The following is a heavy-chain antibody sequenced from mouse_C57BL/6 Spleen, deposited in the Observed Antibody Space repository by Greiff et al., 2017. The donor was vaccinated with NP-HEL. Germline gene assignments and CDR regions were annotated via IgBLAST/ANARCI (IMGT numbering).Heavy chain of an antibody. CDR2: IYPGDGDT. CDR3: AIDYGSSYYAMDY. J-gene: IGHJ4*01. Sequence: QVQLQQSGPELVKPGASVKISCKASGYAFSSSWMNWVKQRPGKGLEWIGRIYPGDGDTNYNGKFKGTATLTADKSSSTAYMQLSSLTSEDSAVYFCAIDYGSSYYAMDYWGQGTSVTVSS. CDR1: GYAFSSSW. D-gene: IGHD1-1*01. V-gene: IGHV1-82*01.